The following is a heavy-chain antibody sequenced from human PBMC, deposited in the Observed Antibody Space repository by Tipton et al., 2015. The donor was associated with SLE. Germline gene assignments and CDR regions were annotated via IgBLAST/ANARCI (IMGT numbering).Heavy chain of an antibody. D-gene: IGHD2-2*01. Sequence: LSLTCTVSGGSVSSNYMSWVRQAPGKGLEWVSVIYSGGSTYYADSVKGRVTISRHNSKNTLYLQMNSLRAEDTAVYYCARERPGDCSSTSCPGGYYFDYWGQGTLVTVSS. CDR1: GGSVSSNY. CDR3: ARERPGDCSSTSCPGGYYFDY. V-gene: IGHV3-53*04. CDR2: IYSGGST. J-gene: IGHJ4*02.